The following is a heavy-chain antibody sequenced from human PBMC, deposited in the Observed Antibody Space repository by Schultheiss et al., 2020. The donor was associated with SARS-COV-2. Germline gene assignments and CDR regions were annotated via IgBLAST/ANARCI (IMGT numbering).Heavy chain of an antibody. CDR2: ISSSSSYI. CDR3: ARNDFYYYDSSGYMGYYGMDV. V-gene: IGHV3-21*01. CDR1: GFTFSSYA. J-gene: IGHJ6*02. Sequence: GGSLRLSCAASGFTFSSYAMSWVRQAPGKGLQWLSSISSSSSYIYYADSVKGRFTISRDNAKNSLYLQMNSLRAEDTAVYYCARNDFYYYDSSGYMGYYGMDVWGQGTTVTVSS. D-gene: IGHD3-22*01.